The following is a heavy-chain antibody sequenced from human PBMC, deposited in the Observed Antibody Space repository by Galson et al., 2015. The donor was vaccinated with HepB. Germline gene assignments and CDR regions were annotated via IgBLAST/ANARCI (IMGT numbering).Heavy chain of an antibody. V-gene: IGHV2-5*02. CDR1: GFSLSTSGVG. J-gene: IGHJ5*02. D-gene: IGHD3-22*01. Sequence: PALVKPTQTLTLTCTFSGFSLSTSGVGVGWIRQPPGKALEWLALIYWDDDKRYSPSLKSRLTITKDTSKNQVVLTMTNMDPVDTATYYCAHRLIADLAYDSSGLNWFDPWGQGTLVTVSS. CDR3: AHRLIADLAYDSSGLNWFDP. CDR2: IYWDDDK.